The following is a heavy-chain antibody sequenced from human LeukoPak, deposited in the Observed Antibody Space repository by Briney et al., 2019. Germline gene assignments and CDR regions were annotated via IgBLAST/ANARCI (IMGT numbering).Heavy chain of an antibody. Sequence: PGGSLRLSCAASGFTFSDYYMSWIRQSPGKGLEWIGSIYHSGSTYYNPSLKSRVTMSVDTSKKQFSLNLSSVTAADTAVYYCATTPREYSSTWYYFDYWGQGILVTVSS. CDR1: GFTFSDYY. CDR2: IYHSGST. D-gene: IGHD6-13*01. CDR3: ATTPREYSSTWYYFDY. V-gene: IGHV4-38-2*01. J-gene: IGHJ4*02.